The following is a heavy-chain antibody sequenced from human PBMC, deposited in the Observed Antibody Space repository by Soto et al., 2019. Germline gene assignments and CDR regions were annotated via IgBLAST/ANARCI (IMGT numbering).Heavy chain of an antibody. V-gene: IGHV3-48*02. CDR1: GFTFSSNS. CDR3: ARVIWSGHLTSDL. J-gene: IGHJ5*02. CDR2: ISSSSSTI. D-gene: IGHD3-3*01. Sequence: EVQVVESGGGLVQPGGSLRLSCAASGFTFSSNSMNWVRQAPGKGPEWISYISSSSSTIYADSVKGRFTISRDKAKNSLYLQMNSRRDDETAVYHCARVIWSGHLTSDLWGQGTLVTVSS.